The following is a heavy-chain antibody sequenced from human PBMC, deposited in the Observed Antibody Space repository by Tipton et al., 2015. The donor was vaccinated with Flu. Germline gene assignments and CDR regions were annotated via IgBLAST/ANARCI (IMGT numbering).Heavy chain of an antibody. CDR2: INHSGST. Sequence: TLSLTCAVYSGSFSGYFWSWIRQPPGKGLEWIGEINHSGSTNYNPSLKSRVTISLDTFQNQFSLNLNSVTAADTAVYYCSRSTYYYGSGSSDYWGQGTLVTVS. V-gene: IGHV4-34*01. D-gene: IGHD3-10*01. CDR3: SRSTYYYGSGSSDY. CDR1: SGSFSGYF. J-gene: IGHJ4*02.